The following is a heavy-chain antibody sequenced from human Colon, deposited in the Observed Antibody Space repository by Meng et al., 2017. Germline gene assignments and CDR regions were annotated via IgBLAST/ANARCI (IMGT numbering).Heavy chain of an antibody. CDR1: GGPISTSGYY. CDR3: VRSSGWVRTGFDP. CDR2: IGHSGFT. D-gene: IGHD6-19*01. J-gene: IGHJ5*02. V-gene: IGHV4-39*01. Sequence: QPQLQESGPGLVKPSQALSLTCRVSGGPISTSGYYWGWIRQPPGKGLEWIGSIGHSGFTYYTPSLKSRITVSIDTSKNQFSLRLASVTAADTAVYYCVRSSGWVRTGFDPWGQGTLVTVSS.